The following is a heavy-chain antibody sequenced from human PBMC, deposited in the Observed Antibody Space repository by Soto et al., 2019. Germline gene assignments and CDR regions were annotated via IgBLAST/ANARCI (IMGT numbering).Heavy chain of an antibody. J-gene: IGHJ6*02. V-gene: IGHV3-30*18. D-gene: IGHD6-19*01. CDR1: GFTFSSYG. CDR3: AKGGIAVAGYYYYGMDV. CDR2: ISYDGSNK. Sequence: QVQLVESGGGVVQPGRSLRLSCAASGFTFSSYGMHWVRQAPGKGLEWVAVISYDGSNKYYADSVKGRFTISRDNSKNTLYLQMNSLRAEDTAVYYCAKGGIAVAGYYYYGMDVWGQGTTVTVS.